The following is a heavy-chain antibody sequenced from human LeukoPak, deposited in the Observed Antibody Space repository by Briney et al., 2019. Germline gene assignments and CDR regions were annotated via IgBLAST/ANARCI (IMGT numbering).Heavy chain of an antibody. Sequence: GGSLRLSCAASGFTFNTHGMHWDRQAPGKVLEWVAAIWFDGSVKHYSDAVKGRFIISRDNSLNTLYLQMNSLRVEDTAIYYCAKDTAIQFLEPAFWGQGTLVTVSS. J-gene: IGHJ4*02. CDR2: IWFDGSVK. CDR3: AKDTAIQFLEPAF. V-gene: IGHV3-33*06. D-gene: IGHD3-3*01. CDR1: GFTFNTHG.